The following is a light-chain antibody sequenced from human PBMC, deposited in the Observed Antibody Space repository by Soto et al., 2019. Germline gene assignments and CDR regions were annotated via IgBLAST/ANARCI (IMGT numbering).Light chain of an antibody. Sequence: DIQMTQSPSTLSGSVGDRVTITCRASQSISSYLNWYQQKPGKAPKLLIYAASSLQSGVPSRFSGSGSGTDFTLTISSLQAEDFATYYCQQTRSYPSTFGGGTKVDIK. CDR2: AAS. CDR1: QSISSY. J-gene: IGKJ4*01. CDR3: QQTRSYPST. V-gene: IGKV1-39*01.